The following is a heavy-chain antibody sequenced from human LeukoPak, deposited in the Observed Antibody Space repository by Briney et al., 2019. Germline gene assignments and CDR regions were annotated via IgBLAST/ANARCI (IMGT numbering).Heavy chain of an antibody. CDR2: ISSSGSTI. CDR3: ARDSPWGSRGTIDY. CDR1: GFTFSDYY. V-gene: IGHV3-11*01. D-gene: IGHD1-7*01. Sequence: GGSLRLSCAASGFTFSDYYMSWIRQAPGKGLEWVSYISSSGSTIYYADSVKGRFTISRDNPKNSLYLQMNSLRAEDTAVYYCARDSPWGSRGTIDYWGQGTLVTVSS. J-gene: IGHJ4*02.